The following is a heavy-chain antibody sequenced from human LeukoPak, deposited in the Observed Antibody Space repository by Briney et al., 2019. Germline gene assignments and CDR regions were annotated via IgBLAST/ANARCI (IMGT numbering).Heavy chain of an antibody. V-gene: IGHV1-18*01. CDR3: ARSSRRLGWFDP. D-gene: IGHD7-27*01. CDR1: GYTFTSYG. CDR2: ISAYNGNT. J-gene: IGHJ5*02. Sequence: GAPVKVSCKASGYTFTSYGISWVRQAPGQGLEWMGWISAYNGNTNYAQKLQGRVTMTTDTSTSTAYMELSSLRSEDTAVYYCARSSRRLGWFDPWGQGTLVTVSS.